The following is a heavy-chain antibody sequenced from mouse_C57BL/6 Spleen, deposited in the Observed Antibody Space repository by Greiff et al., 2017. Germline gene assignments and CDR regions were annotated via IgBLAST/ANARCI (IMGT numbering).Heavy chain of an antibody. D-gene: IGHD1-1*01. V-gene: IGHV5-17*01. CDR2: ISSGSSTI. CDR1: GFTFSDYG. Sequence: EVQVVESGGGLVKPGGSLKLSCAASGFTFSDYGMHWVRQAPEKGLEWVAYISSGSSTIYYADTVKGRFTISRDNAKNTLFLQMTSLRSEDTAMYYCARVGGSSYGWYFDVWGTGTTVTVSS. J-gene: IGHJ1*03. CDR3: ARVGGSSYGWYFDV.